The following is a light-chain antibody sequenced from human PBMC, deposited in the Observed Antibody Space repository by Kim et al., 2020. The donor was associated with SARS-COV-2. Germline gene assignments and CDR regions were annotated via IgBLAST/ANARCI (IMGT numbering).Light chain of an antibody. CDR1: QSVSSVY. CDR3: QQYSRSPLT. Sequence: SPGERATLSCSASQSVSSVYLAWYQQKSGRAPRLLIYGASNRVTGTPDRFSGSGSGTDFTLTISRLEPEDFAVYYCQQYSRSPLTFGGGTKVDIK. CDR2: GAS. V-gene: IGKV3-20*01. J-gene: IGKJ4*01.